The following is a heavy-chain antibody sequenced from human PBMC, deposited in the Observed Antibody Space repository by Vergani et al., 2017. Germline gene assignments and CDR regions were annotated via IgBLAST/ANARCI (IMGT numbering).Heavy chain of an antibody. D-gene: IGHD3-10*01. Sequence: QVQLQESGPGLVKPSQTLSLTCTVSGGSISSGDYYWSWIRQPPGKGLEWIGYIYYSGSTYYNPSLKSRVTISVDTSKNQFSLKLSSVTAADTAVYYCARGSSTYYYGSGSDRPHNWFDPWGQGTLVTVSS. J-gene: IGHJ5*02. CDR2: IYYSGST. CDR3: ARGSSTYYYGSGSDRPHNWFDP. V-gene: IGHV4-30-4*01. CDR1: GGSISSGDYY.